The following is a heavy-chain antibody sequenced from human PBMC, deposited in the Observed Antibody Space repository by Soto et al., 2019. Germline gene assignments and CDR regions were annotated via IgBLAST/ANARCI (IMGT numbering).Heavy chain of an antibody. CDR3: ARGDLGYCSGGSCYSMMYYYYGMDV. J-gene: IGHJ6*02. CDR1: GGSISSYY. Sequence: SETLSLTCTVSGGSISSYYWSWIRQPPGKGLEWIGYIYYSGSTNYNPSLKSRVTISVDTSKNQFSLKLSSVTAADTAVYYCARGDLGYCSGGSCYSMMYYYYGMDVWGQGTTVTVSS. D-gene: IGHD2-15*01. CDR2: IYYSGST. V-gene: IGHV4-59*01.